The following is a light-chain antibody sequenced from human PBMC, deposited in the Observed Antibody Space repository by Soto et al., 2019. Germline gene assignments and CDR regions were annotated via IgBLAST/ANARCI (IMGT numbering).Light chain of an antibody. J-gene: IGKJ1*01. CDR1: QSVSSK. V-gene: IGKV3-15*01. Sequence: EIVMTQSPATLSVSPGERATLSCRASQSVSSKSAWYQQKPGQAPRLLIYGASTRATGIPARFSGSGSGTEFTLTISSLQSEDFAVYYCQQYNNWPAWTFGQGIKVEIK. CDR2: GAS. CDR3: QQYNNWPAWT.